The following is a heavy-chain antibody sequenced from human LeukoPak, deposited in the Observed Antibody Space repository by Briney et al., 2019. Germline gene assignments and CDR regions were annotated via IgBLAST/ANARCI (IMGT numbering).Heavy chain of an antibody. CDR1: GFTFSSYG. CDR2: ISGSGGST. J-gene: IGHJ6*03. V-gene: IGHV3-23*01. CDR3: ARAASGYDWDYYYYYYMDV. Sequence: GGSLRLSCAASGFTFSSYGMSWVRQAPGKGLEWVSAISGSGGSTYYADSVKGRFTISRENAKNSLYLQMNSLRAGDTAVYYCARAASGYDWDYYYYYYMDVWGKGTTVTISS. D-gene: IGHD5-12*01.